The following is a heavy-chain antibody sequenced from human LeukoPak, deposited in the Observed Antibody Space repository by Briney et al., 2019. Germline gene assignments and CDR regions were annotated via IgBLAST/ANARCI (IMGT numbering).Heavy chain of an antibody. V-gene: IGHV4-34*01. Sequence: SETLSLTCAVYGGSFSGYYWSWIRQPPGKGLEWIGEINHSGSTNYNPSLKSRVTISVDTSKNQFSLKLSSVTAADTAVYCCARHLRLLWFGESNYYYYYMDVWGKGTTVTIS. CDR3: ARHLRLLWFGESNYYYYYMDV. CDR1: GGSFSGYY. J-gene: IGHJ6*03. CDR2: INHSGST. D-gene: IGHD3-10*01.